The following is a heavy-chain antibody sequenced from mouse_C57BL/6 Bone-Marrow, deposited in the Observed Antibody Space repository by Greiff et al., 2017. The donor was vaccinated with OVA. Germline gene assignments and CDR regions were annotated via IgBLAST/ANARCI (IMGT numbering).Heavy chain of an antibody. Sequence: VHVKQSGPELVKPGASVKISCKASGYSFTDYNMNWVKQSNGKSLEWIGVINPNYGTTSYNQKFKGKATLTVDQSSSTAYMQLNRLTSEDSAVYYCASLYYYCSSTYAMDYWGQGTSVTVSS. V-gene: IGHV1-39*01. J-gene: IGHJ4*01. CDR1: GYSFTDYN. D-gene: IGHD1-1*01. CDR3: ASLYYYCSSTYAMDY. CDR2: INPNYGTT.